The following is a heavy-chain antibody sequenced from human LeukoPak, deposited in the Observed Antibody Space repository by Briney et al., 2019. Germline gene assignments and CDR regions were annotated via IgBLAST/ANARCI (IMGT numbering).Heavy chain of an antibody. J-gene: IGHJ6*03. CDR3: ARDGYSGYDPYYYYMDV. CDR1: GGTFSSYA. V-gene: IGHV1-69*05. D-gene: IGHD5-12*01. CDR2: IIPIFGTA. Sequence: SVKVSCKASGGTFSSYAISWVRQAPGQGLEWMGGIIPIFGTANYAQKFQGRVTITTDESTSTAYMELSSLRSEDTAVYYCARDGYSGYDPYYYYMDVWGKGTTVTVSS.